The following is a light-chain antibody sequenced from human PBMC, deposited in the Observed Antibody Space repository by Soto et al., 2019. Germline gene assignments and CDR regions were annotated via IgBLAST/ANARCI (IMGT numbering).Light chain of an antibody. J-gene: IGLJ3*02. Sequence: QSVLTQPRSVSGSPGQSVTISCTGTSSDVGGYNYVSWYQQHPDKAPKLMIYDVSKRPSGVPDHFSGSKSGNTASLTISGLQAEDEADYYCCSYVGSYTCVFGGGTKVTVL. CDR1: SSDVGGYNY. CDR2: DVS. V-gene: IGLV2-11*01. CDR3: CSYVGSYTCV.